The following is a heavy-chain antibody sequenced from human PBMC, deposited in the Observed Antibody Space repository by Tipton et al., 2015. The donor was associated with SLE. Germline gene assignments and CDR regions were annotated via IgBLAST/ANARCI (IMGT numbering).Heavy chain of an antibody. CDR1: GGSISSNNFF. CDR3: AREVITITDSDAFDI. D-gene: IGHD2-21*01. J-gene: IGHJ3*02. CDR2: IYYNGSA. V-gene: IGHV4-31*03. Sequence: TLSLTCTVSGGSISSNNFFWSWLRQHPGKGLEWIGYIYYNGSAFYNPSLKSRVTMSVDTSKNQFFMRLSSATAADTAVYYCAREVITITDSDAFDIWGQGTMVTVSS.